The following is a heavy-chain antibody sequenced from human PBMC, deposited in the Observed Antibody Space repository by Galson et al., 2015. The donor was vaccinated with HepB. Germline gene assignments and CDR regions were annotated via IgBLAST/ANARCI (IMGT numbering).Heavy chain of an antibody. CDR3: ASLALGGGFDY. CDR1: GFTFTSFN. Sequence: SLRLSCAASGFTFTSFNMHWVRQAPGKGLEWVAIIWYDGTYKYYADSVKGRFTISREDSKNTLYLQMNRPRAEDTAVYHCASLALGGGFDYWGQGTLVTVSS. CDR2: IWYDGTYK. D-gene: IGHD3-16*01. J-gene: IGHJ4*02. V-gene: IGHV3-33*01.